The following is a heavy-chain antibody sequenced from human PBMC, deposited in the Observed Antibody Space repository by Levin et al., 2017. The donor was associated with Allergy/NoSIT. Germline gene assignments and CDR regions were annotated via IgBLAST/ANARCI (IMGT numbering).Heavy chain of an antibody. J-gene: IGHJ5*01. CDR2: VSGNGDST. D-gene: IGHD3-3*02. V-gene: IGHV3-23*01. Sequence: GESLKISCAASGFRFRSYAMNWVRQAPGMGLEWVSCVSGNGDSTDYADSVKGRFTISRDNSKDTLYLEVNGLTADDTAVYYCVKGGGISCLYNWFDPWGQGTLVTVSS. CDR3: VKGGGISCLYNWFDP. CDR1: GFRFRSYA.